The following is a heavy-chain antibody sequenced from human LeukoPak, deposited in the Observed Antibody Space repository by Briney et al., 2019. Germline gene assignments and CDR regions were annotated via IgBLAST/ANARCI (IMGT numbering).Heavy chain of an antibody. CDR1: GYTFIGYY. Sequence: GASVKVSCKASGYTFIGYYMHWVRQAPGQGLEWMGWINPNSGGTNYAQKFQGRVTMTRDTSISTAYMELSRLRSDDTAVYYCARDPVVATILGWDYMDVWGKGTTVTVSS. CDR2: INPNSGGT. CDR3: ARDPVVATILGWDYMDV. V-gene: IGHV1-2*02. D-gene: IGHD5-12*01. J-gene: IGHJ6*03.